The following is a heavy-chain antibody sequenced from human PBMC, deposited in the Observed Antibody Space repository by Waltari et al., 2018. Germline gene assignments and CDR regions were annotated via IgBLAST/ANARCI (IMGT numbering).Heavy chain of an antibody. D-gene: IGHD2-15*01. CDR3: AKTGYCSGGSCSSYWYFDL. Sequence: EVQLVESGGGLVQPGRSLRLSCAASGFTFDDYAMQWVRQAPGKGLEWVSGISWHSGSIGYADSVKGRFTISRDNAKNSLYLQMNSLRAEDTALYYCAKTGYCSGGSCSSYWYFDLWGRGTLVTVSS. CDR1: GFTFDDYA. V-gene: IGHV3-9*01. CDR2: ISWHSGSI. J-gene: IGHJ2*01.